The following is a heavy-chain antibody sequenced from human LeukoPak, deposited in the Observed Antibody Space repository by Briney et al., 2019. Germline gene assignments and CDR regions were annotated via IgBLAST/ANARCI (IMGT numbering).Heavy chain of an antibody. CDR3: AREGPLGKYYDY. CDR1: GGSISTYF. D-gene: IGHD3-16*01. V-gene: IGHV4-4*07. J-gene: IGHJ4*02. CDR2: IDTGGSA. Sequence: SETLSLTCTVSGGSISTYFWSWIRQPAGKGPEWIGRIDTGGSANYNPSLESRVTMSVDTSKNQFSLKLSPVTAADTAVYYCAREGPLGKYYDYWGPGTLVTVSS.